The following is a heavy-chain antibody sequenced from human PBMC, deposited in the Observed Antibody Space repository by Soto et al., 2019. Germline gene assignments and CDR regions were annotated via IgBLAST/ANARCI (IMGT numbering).Heavy chain of an antibody. Sequence: EVQLVQSGGDSVQPGGSLRLSGAGSGYIFSDDSMNWVLQAPGKGLEWISYISSSGSVKYYADSAKGRFTVSRDNGKKSVSLQISSLRDEDTAVYFCSREAASGSDFWGQGTMVTVSS. V-gene: IGHV3-48*02. CDR2: ISSSGSVK. D-gene: IGHD6-25*01. CDR1: GYIFSDDS. J-gene: IGHJ4*02. CDR3: SREAASGSDF.